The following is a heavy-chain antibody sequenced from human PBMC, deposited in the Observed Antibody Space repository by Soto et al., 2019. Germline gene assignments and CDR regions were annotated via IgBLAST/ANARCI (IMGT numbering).Heavy chain of an antibody. CDR1: GFTFSSYA. D-gene: IGHD6-19*01. J-gene: IGHJ4*02. CDR2: ISGSGGST. Sequence: EVQLLESGGGLVQPGGSLRLSCAASGFTFSSYAMSWVRQAPGKGLEWVSAISGSGGSTYYADSVKGRFTISRDNSKNTLYLQMNSLRAEDTAVYYCAKLAPAFTGYSSGWHDDPFDYWGQGTLVTVSS. V-gene: IGHV3-23*01. CDR3: AKLAPAFTGYSSGWHDDPFDY.